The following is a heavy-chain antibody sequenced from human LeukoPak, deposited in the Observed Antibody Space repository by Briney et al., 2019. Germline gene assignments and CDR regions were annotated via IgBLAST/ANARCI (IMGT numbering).Heavy chain of an antibody. Sequence: GGSLRLSCAGSGFTFSNYWMHWVRQAPGKGLVWVSRIYTDGSSTDYADSVKGRFTISRDNAKNMLYLQMGSLRAEDMAVYYCARTPGTTGDPPHFDYWGQGTLVTVSS. J-gene: IGHJ4*02. V-gene: IGHV3-74*01. CDR1: GFTFSNYW. CDR3: ARTPGTTGDPPHFDY. CDR2: IYTDGSST. D-gene: IGHD7-27*01.